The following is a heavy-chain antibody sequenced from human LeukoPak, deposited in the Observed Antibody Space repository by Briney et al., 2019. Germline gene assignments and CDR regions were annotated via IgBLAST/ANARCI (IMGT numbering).Heavy chain of an antibody. CDR3: ARDADYYDSSGYYFDY. D-gene: IGHD3-22*01. J-gene: IGHJ4*02. CDR2: ISSSSSYI. Sequence: GGSLRLSCAASGFTFSSYSMDWVRQAPGKGLEWVSSISSSSSYIYYADSVKGRFTISRDNAKNSLYLQMDSLRAEDTAVYYCARDADYYDSSGYYFDYWGQGTLVTVSS. V-gene: IGHV3-21*01. CDR1: GFTFSSYS.